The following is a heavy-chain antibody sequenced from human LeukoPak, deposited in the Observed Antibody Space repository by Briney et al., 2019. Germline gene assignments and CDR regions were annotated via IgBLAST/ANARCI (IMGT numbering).Heavy chain of an antibody. V-gene: IGHV3-21*01. Sequence: GGSLRLSCAASGFTFSSYSMNWVRQAPGKGLEWVSSISSSGTYVYYADSVKGRFTISRDNAKNSLSLQMNSLRAEDTAVYYCARSRYSYGYDYWGQGTLVTVSS. CDR3: ARSRYSYGYDY. D-gene: IGHD5-18*01. CDR1: GFTFSSYS. J-gene: IGHJ4*02. CDR2: ISSSGTYV.